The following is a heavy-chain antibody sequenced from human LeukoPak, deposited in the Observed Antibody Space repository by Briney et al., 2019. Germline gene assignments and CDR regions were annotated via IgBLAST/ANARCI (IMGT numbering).Heavy chain of an antibody. D-gene: IGHD6-19*01. CDR3: ARDIAVAGY. Sequence: GGSLRLSCAASGFTFSDYYMSWIRQAPGKGLEWLSYITYSGSDTYYADSVKGRFTISRDNAKNSLYLQMNSLRADDTAVYYCARDIAVAGYWSQGTLVTVSS. V-gene: IGHV3-11*01. CDR2: ITYSGSDT. J-gene: IGHJ4*02. CDR1: GFTFSDYY.